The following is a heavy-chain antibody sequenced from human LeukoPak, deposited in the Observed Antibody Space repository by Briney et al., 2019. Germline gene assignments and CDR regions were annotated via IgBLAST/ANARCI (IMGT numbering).Heavy chain of an antibody. CDR1: GFTFSSYA. CDR2: ISGSGGST. Sequence: GGSLRLSCAASGFTFSSYAMSWIRQAPGKGLEWVSAISGSGGSTYYADSVKGRFTISRDNSKNTLYLQMNSLRAEDTAVYYCAKAPSWLTSYYWGQGTLVTVSS. J-gene: IGHJ4*02. V-gene: IGHV3-23*01. D-gene: IGHD5-24*01. CDR3: AKAPSWLTSYY.